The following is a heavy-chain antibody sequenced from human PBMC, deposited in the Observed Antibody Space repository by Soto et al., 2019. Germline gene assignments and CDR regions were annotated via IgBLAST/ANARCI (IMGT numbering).Heavy chain of an antibody. CDR2: INSDGSTT. CDR3: AKDRPIAAKYYYYGMGV. CDR1: GFTFSSYW. J-gene: IGHJ6*02. V-gene: IGHV3-74*01. D-gene: IGHD6-6*01. Sequence: GGSLRLSCAASGFTFSSYWMHWVRRAPGRGLVWVSHINSDGSTTSYADSVEGRFTISRDNAKNTLYLQMNSLRAEDAAVYYCAKDRPIAAKYYYYGMGVWGQGTTVTVSS.